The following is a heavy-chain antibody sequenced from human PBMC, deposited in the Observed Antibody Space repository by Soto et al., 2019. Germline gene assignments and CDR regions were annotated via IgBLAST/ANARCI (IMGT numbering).Heavy chain of an antibody. Sequence: EVQLVESGGGLVQPGGSLRLSCAASGFAFGNSWMTWVRQAPGKGLEWVANIKGDGSAKSYLDSVRVRFTVSRDNAENSLFLLMNILRADETALYYCARDVSPGSGGYYLDAFDIWWQGTMVTVSS. CDR2: IKGDGSAK. CDR3: ARDVSPGSGGYYLDAFDI. CDR1: GFAFGNSW. D-gene: IGHD6-25*01. V-gene: IGHV3-7*05. J-gene: IGHJ3*02.